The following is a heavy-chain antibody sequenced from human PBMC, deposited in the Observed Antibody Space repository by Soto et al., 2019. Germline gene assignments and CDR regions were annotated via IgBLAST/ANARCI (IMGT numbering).Heavy chain of an antibody. V-gene: IGHV4-59*01. J-gene: IGHJ4*02. CDR3: ARDYGDYSFFFDY. CDR2: GYSGFT. Sequence: QVQLQESGPGLVKPSETLSLTCTVSGGSITTYQWSWIRQPPGKGLEWIGGYSGFTDYNPSLESRATISVDHSKHQFSLTLRSVTAADTAVYYCARDYGDYSFFFDYWGQGALVTVSS. CDR1: GGSITTYQ. D-gene: IGHD4-17*01.